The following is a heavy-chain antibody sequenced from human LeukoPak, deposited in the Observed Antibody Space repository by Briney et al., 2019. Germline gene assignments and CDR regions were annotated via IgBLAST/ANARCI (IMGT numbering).Heavy chain of an antibody. CDR2: IYSGGST. CDR1: GFTVSSNY. Sequence: GGSLRLSCAASGFTVSSNYMSWVRQAPGKGLEWVSVIYSGGSTYYADSVKGRFTISRDNSKNTLYLQMNSLRAEDTAVYYCARVWSGSYFDYWGQGTLVTVSS. J-gene: IGHJ4*02. CDR3: ARVWSGSYFDY. V-gene: IGHV3-53*01. D-gene: IGHD1-26*01.